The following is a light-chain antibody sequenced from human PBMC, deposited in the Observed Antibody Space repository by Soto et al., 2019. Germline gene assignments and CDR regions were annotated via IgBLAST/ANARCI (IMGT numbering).Light chain of an antibody. CDR2: GAS. J-gene: IGKJ1*01. V-gene: IGKV3-15*01. Sequence: EIVMTQSPATLSVSPGERATLSCRASQPISNALAWYQHKPGQAPRLLIHGASTRATGIPARLRGSGSGTEFNITIRSLGSDFSEFYYRQHLESCPPWPSGNGTKVEIK. CDR1: QPISNA. CDR3: QHLESCPPWP.